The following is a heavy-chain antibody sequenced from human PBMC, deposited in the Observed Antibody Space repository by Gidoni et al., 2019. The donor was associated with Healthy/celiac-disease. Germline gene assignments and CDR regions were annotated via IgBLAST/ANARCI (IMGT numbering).Heavy chain of an antibody. D-gene: IGHD2-15*01. V-gene: IGHV1-69*09. CDR3: ARVHNPLYCSGGSCYSSLDDY. CDR1: GGTFSSSS. Sequence: QVQLVQSGAEVKKPGSSVKVSCKASGGTFSSSSISWVRQAPGQGLEWMGRIIPILGIANYAQKFQGRVKITADKSTSTAYMELSSLRSEDTAVYYCARVHNPLYCSGGSCYSSLDDYWGQGTLVTVSS. CDR2: IIPILGIA. J-gene: IGHJ4*02.